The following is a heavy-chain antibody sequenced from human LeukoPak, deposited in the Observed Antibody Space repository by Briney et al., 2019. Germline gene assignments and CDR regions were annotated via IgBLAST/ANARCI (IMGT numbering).Heavy chain of an antibody. CDR1: GFTFSSYS. CDR2: ISSSSSYI. J-gene: IGHJ6*03. V-gene: IGHV3-21*01. CDR3: ARARSLLFMDV. Sequence: PGGSLRLSCAASGFTFSSYSMNWVRQAPGKGLEWVSSISSSSSYIYYADSVKGRFTISRGNAKNALYLQMNSLRAEDTAVYYCARARSLLFMDVWGKGTTVTISS. D-gene: IGHD3-10*01.